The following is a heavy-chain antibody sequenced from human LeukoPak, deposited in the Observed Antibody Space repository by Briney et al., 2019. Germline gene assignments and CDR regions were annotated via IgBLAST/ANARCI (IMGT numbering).Heavy chain of an antibody. D-gene: IGHD6-19*01. CDR3: ARAARPVAGITDAFDI. CDR2: ISSSGSTI. V-gene: IGHV3-48*03. Sequence: PGGSLRLSCAASGFTFSSYEMNWVRQAPGKGLEWVSYISSSGSTIYYADSVKGRFTISRDNAKNSLYLQMNSLRAEDTAVYYWARAARPVAGITDAFDIWGQGTMFTVSS. J-gene: IGHJ3*02. CDR1: GFTFSSYE.